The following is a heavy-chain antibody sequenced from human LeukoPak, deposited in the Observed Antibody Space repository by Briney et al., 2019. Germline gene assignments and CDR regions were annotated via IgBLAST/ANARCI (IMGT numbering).Heavy chain of an antibody. CDR3: AVEVGVYYDSSGYYPIDY. V-gene: IGHV1-2*02. Sequence: GASVKVSCKASGYTFTGYYMHWVRQAPGQGLEWMGWINPNSGGTNYAQKFQGRVTMTRDTSISTAYMELSRLRSDDTAVYYCAVEVGVYYDSSGYYPIDYWGQGTLVTVSS. CDR1: GYTFTGYY. J-gene: IGHJ4*02. D-gene: IGHD3-22*01. CDR2: INPNSGGT.